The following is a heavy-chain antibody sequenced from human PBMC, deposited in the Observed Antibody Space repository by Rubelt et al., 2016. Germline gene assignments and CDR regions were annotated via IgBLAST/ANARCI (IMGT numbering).Heavy chain of an antibody. CDR3: ARVSSGSFRLDFYYYGLDV. CDR1: GFTFGRNW. Sequence: DVQLVESGGGLVQPGGSLRLSCAASGFTFGRNWMSWVRQAPGKGLEWVANIKQDGSERNYVDSVKGRFTISRDNTRDSLYLQMNSLRVEDTAGYYCARVSSGSFRLDFYYYGLDVWGQGTTVTVSS. J-gene: IGHJ6*02. D-gene: IGHD1-26*01. V-gene: IGHV3-7*01. CDR2: IKQDGSER.